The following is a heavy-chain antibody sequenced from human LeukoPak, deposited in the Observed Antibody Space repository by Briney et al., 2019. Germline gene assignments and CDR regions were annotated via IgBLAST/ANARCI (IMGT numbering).Heavy chain of an antibody. J-gene: IGHJ4*02. CDR1: GFTISTYW. CDR3: ARDRRPGGGEDHSPLLDS. V-gene: IGHV3-74*01. CDR2: ISTDGSIT. Sequence: GGSLSLSCAASGFTISTYWMHWVRQAPGKGLVWVSRISTDGSITSYADSVKGRFTISRDNAKNTLHLQMNSLRAEDTAVYYCARDRRPGGGEDHSPLLDSWGQETLVTVSS. D-gene: IGHD3-16*01.